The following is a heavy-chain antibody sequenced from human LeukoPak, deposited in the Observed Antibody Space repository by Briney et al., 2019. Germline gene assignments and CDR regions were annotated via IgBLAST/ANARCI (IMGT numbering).Heavy chain of an antibody. Sequence: SGTLSLTCAVSGGSISSSNWWSWVRQPPGKGLEWIGEIYHSGSTNYNPSLKSRVTISVDKSKNQFSLKLSSVTAADTAVYYCARVDYDSSGYNFDYWGQGTLVTVSS. V-gene: IGHV4-4*02. D-gene: IGHD3-22*01. CDR1: GGSISSSNW. CDR2: IYHSGST. CDR3: ARVDYDSSGYNFDY. J-gene: IGHJ4*02.